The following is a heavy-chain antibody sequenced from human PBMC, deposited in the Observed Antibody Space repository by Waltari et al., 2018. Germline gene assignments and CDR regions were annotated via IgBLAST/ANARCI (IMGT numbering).Heavy chain of an antibody. D-gene: IGHD6-19*01. CDR1: GYSISSGYY. CDR2: IYHSGST. V-gene: IGHV4-38-2*01. Sequence: QVQLQESGPGLVKPSETLSLTCAVSGYSISSGYYWGWIRQPPGKGLEWIGSIYHSGSTYYNPARKSRVTISVDTSKNQFSLKLSSVTAADTAVYYCAVAVAGTNFDYWGQGTLVTVSS. J-gene: IGHJ4*02. CDR3: AVAVAGTNFDY.